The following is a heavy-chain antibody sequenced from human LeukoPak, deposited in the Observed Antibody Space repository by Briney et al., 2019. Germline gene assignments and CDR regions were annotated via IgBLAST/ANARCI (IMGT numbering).Heavy chain of an antibody. CDR2: INPYSGFT. CDR1: GYKFTDDY. J-gene: IGHJ4*02. V-gene: IGHV1-2*04. D-gene: IGHD3-16*01. Sequence: ASVKVSCKASGYKFTDDYMHWVRQAPGQGLEFMGCINPYSGFTNYAQNFKGWVPMTRDTSISTAYLEVRSLTSDDTAVYYCAPTAEAYTSWWKVWGQGTLVTVSS. CDR3: APTAEAYTSWWKV.